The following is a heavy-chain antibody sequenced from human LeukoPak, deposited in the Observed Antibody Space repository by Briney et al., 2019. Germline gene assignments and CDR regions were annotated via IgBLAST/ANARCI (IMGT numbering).Heavy chain of an antibody. CDR2: INAGNGNT. CDR3: ARARYETRIWPKSRYDYYHYMDV. J-gene: IGHJ6*03. D-gene: IGHD3-3*01. Sequence: ASVKVSCKASGYTFTSYTIHWVRQAPGQRLEWMGWINAGNGNTKYSQEFQDRVTITRDTSASTAYMELSSLRSEDMAVYYCARARYETRIWPKSRYDYYHYMDVWGKGTTVTVSS. CDR1: GYTFTSYT. V-gene: IGHV1-3*03.